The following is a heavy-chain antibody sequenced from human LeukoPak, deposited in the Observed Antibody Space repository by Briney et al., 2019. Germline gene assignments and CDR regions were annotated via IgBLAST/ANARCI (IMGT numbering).Heavy chain of an antibody. CDR2: IRYDGSNK. V-gene: IGHV3-30*02. Sequence: GGSLRLSCAASGFTFSSYGMHWVRQAPGKGLEWVAFIRYDGSNKYYADSMKGRFPISRDDSKNTLYLQMNSLRAEDTAVYYCAKDSIWFGESNPVGYWGQGTLVTVSS. D-gene: IGHD3-10*01. CDR1: GFTFSSYG. CDR3: AKDSIWFGESNPVGY. J-gene: IGHJ4*02.